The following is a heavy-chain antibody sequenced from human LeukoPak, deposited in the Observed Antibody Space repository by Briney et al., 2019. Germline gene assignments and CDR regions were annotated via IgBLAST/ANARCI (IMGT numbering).Heavy chain of an antibody. CDR3: ARDVDTAMVPSFDY. D-gene: IGHD5-18*01. J-gene: IGHJ4*02. CDR2: IYYSGST. V-gene: IGHV4-39*02. Sequence: KPWETLSLTCTVSGGSISSSSYYWGWIRQPPGKGLEWIGSIYYSGSTYYNPSLKSRVTISVDTSKNQFSLKLSSVTAADTAVYYCARDVDTAMVPSFDYWGQGTLVTVSS. CDR1: GGSISSSSYY.